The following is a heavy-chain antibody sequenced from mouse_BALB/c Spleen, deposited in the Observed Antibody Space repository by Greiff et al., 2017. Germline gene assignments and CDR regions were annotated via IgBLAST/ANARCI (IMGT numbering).Heavy chain of an antibody. D-gene: IGHD1-1*01. J-gene: IGHJ1*01. CDR1: GYTFTSYW. CDR2: IYPGDGDT. CDR3: ARGSGSSYGWYFDV. Sequence: QVQLQQSGAELARPGASVKLSCKASGYTFTSYWMQWVKQRPGQGLEWIGAIYPGDGDTRYTQKFKGKATLTADKSSSTAYMQLSSLASEDSAVYYCARGSGSSYGWYFDVWGAGTTVTVSS. V-gene: IGHV1-87*01.